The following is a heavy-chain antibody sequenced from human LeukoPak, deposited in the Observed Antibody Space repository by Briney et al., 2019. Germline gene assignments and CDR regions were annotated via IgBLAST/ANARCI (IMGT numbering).Heavy chain of an antibody. V-gene: IGHV5-51*01. CDR3: ARRDIAVAGSIDY. Sequence: GESLKISWQASGYSFTTYWIAWVRQIPGKGREWMGIIYPGDSDARYSPSFQGQVTFSADKSISPAYLQWSSLKASDTAMYFCARRDIAVAGSIDYWGQGTLVTVSS. J-gene: IGHJ4*02. CDR1: GYSFTTYW. D-gene: IGHD6-19*01. CDR2: IYPGDSDA.